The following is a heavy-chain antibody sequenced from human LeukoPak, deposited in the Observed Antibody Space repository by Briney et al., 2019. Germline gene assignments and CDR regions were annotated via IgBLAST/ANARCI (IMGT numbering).Heavy chain of an antibody. Sequence: GGSLRLSCAASGFTFSSYAMSWVRQAPGKGLEWVSAISGSGGSTYYADSVKGRFTISRDNSKNTLYLQMNSLRAEDTAVYYCAKDVFDCSSTSCYTAREHWGQGTLVTVSS. D-gene: IGHD2-2*02. CDR2: ISGSGGST. CDR1: GFTFSSYA. V-gene: IGHV3-23*01. J-gene: IGHJ1*01. CDR3: AKDVFDCSSTSCYTAREH.